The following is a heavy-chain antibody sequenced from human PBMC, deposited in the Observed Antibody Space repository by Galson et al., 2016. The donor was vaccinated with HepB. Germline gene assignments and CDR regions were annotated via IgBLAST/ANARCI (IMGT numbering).Heavy chain of an antibody. CDR2: ISSTSGTI. CDR3: AQWTSNAFAV. V-gene: IGHV3-48*02. CDR1: GFSFNIYS. J-gene: IGHJ3*01. D-gene: IGHD6-19*01. Sequence: SLRLSCAASGFSFNIYSMVWVRQAPGKGLEWVSYISSTSGTIYYGDSVKGRFTISRDNTKNSLYLQMDSLRDEDTARYYCAQWTSNAFAVWGQGTVVTVSS.